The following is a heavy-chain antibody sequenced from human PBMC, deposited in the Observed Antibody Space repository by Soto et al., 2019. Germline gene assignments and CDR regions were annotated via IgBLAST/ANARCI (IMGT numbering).Heavy chain of an antibody. D-gene: IGHD6-13*01. Sequence: EVQLVESGGGLVKPGGSLRLSCAASGFTFSNAWMSWVRQAPGKGLEWVGRIKSKTDGGTTDYAEPVKGRFTISRDDSKTTLNLQMNSLKTEDKAVYYGTPDIRIAAHLGLFNIWAQGTMSTFPP. CDR2: IKSKTDGGTT. CDR1: GFTFSNAW. CDR3: TPDIRIAAHLGLFNI. V-gene: IGHV3-15*01. J-gene: IGHJ3*02.